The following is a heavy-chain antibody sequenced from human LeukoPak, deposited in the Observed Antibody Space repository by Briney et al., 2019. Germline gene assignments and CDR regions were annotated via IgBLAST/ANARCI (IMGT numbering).Heavy chain of an antibody. J-gene: IGHJ4*02. CDR3: TRHKDYGPRGDY. CDR2: IRSKANSYAT. V-gene: IGHV3-73*01. Sequence: RGSLRLSCAASGFTFSGSAMHWVRQASGKGLEWVGRIRSKANSYATAYAASVKGRFTISRDDSKNMAYLQMNSLKTEDTAVYYCTRHKDYGPRGDYWGQGTLVTVSS. D-gene: IGHD4-17*01. CDR1: GFTFSGSA.